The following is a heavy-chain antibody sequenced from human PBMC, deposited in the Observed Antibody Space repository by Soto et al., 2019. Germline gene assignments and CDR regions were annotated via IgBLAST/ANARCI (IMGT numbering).Heavy chain of an antibody. CDR3: ARAGPKSSGYYYYYYYGMDV. CDR2: TYYRSKWYN. CDR1: GDSVSSNSAA. J-gene: IGHJ6*02. V-gene: IGHV6-1*01. D-gene: IGHD3-22*01. Sequence: SQTLSLTCAISGDSVSSNSAAWNWIRQSPSRGLEWLGRTYYRSKWYNDYAVSVKSRITINPDTSKNQFSLQLNSVTPEDTAVYYCARAGPKSSGYYYYYYYGMDVWGQGTTVTVSS.